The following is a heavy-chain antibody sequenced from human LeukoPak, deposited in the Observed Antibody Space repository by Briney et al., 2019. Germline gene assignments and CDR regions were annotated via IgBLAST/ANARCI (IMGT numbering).Heavy chain of an antibody. D-gene: IGHD3-22*01. V-gene: IGHV3-73*01. Sequence: AGGSLRLSCAASGFTFSGSAMHWVRQASGKGLEWVGRIRSKANSYATAYAASVKGRFTISSDDSKNTAYLQMNSLKTEDTAVYYCTRQNYYDSSGLDAFDIWGQGTMVTVSS. CDR2: IRSKANSYAT. CDR3: TRQNYYDSSGLDAFDI. CDR1: GFTFSGSA. J-gene: IGHJ3*02.